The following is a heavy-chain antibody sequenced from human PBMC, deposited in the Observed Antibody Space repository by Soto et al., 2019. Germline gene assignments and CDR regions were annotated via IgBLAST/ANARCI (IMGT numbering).Heavy chain of an antibody. CDR1: GFTFSSYA. V-gene: IGHV3-23*01. CDR3: AKELEGNSGYEYTSGWRFSNFDH. J-gene: IGHJ5*02. CDR2: ISGTGSRA. D-gene: IGHD5-12*01. Sequence: GGSLRLSCAASGFTFSSYAMSWVRQAPGKGLEWVSGISGTGSRAYYADSVKGRFTISRDNSKNTLYLQMNSLRAEDTAVYYCAKELEGNSGYEYTSGWRFSNFDHWGQGTLVTVSS.